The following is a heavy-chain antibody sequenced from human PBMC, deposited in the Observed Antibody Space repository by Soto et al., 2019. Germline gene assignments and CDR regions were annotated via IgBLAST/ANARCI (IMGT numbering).Heavy chain of an antibody. CDR2: ISYDGSNK. V-gene: IGHV3-30*18. Sequence: QVQLVESGGGVVQPGRSLRLSCAASGFTFSSYGMHWVRQAPGKGLEWVAVISYDGSNKYYADSVKGRFTISRDNSKNTRYQQMNSLRAEDTAVYYCAKVGRYYDILPGYRDYYGMDVWGQGTTVTVSS. CDR3: AKVGRYYDILPGYRDYYGMDV. D-gene: IGHD3-9*01. J-gene: IGHJ6*02. CDR1: GFTFSSYG.